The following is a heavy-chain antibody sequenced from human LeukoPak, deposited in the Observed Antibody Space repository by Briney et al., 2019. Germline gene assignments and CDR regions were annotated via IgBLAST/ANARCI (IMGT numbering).Heavy chain of an antibody. J-gene: IGHJ4*02. V-gene: IGHV3-7*03. D-gene: IGHD3-22*01. CDR2: IKQDGSEK. CDR1: GFTFSSYW. Sequence: GGSLRLSCAASGFTFSSYWMNWVRQAPGEGLEWVANIKQDGSEKYYVDSVKGRFTISRDNAKNSLYLQMNSLRAEDTAVYYCAREGSYYDSSGYYSSFDYWGQGTLVTVSS. CDR3: AREGSYYDSSGYYSSFDY.